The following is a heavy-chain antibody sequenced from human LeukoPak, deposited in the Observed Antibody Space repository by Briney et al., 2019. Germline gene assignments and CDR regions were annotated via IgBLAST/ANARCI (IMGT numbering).Heavy chain of an antibody. D-gene: IGHD6-13*01. CDR2: ISAYNGNT. V-gene: IGHV1-18*01. J-gene: IGHJ4*02. Sequence: GASVTVSCKASGYTFTSYGISWVRQAPGQGLEWMGWISAYNGNTNYAQKFQGRVAITRDTSASTAYMELSSLRSEDTAVYYCASSLDVSSSWYYFDYWGQGTLVTVSS. CDR3: ASSLDVSSSWYYFDY. CDR1: GYTFTSYG.